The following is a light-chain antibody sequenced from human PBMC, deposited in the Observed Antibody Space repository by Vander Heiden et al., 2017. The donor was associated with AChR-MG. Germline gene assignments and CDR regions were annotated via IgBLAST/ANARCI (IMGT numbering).Light chain of an antibody. CDR3: SSYAGSNNYV. Sequence: QSALTQPPSASGSPGQSATISCTGTSSDVGSYNYVAWYQQHPGKAPKLMIYEVSKRPSGVPDRFSGSKSGNTASLTVSGLQAEDEADYYCSSYAGSNNYVFGTGTKVTVL. V-gene: IGLV2-8*01. J-gene: IGLJ1*01. CDR1: SSDVGSYNY. CDR2: EVS.